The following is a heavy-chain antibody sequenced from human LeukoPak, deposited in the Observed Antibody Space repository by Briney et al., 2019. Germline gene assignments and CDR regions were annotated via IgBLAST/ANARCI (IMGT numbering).Heavy chain of an antibody. J-gene: IGHJ4*02. CDR2: ISSSGSTI. V-gene: IGHV3-48*03. CDR3: ARDQYYDSMGDY. CDR1: GFTFSSYE. D-gene: IGHD3-22*01. Sequence: GGSLRLSCAASGFTFSSYEMNWVRQAPGKGLEWVSYISSSGSTIYYADSVKGRFTISRDNAKNSLYLQMNSLRAEDTAVYYCARDQYYDSMGDYWGQGTLVTVSS.